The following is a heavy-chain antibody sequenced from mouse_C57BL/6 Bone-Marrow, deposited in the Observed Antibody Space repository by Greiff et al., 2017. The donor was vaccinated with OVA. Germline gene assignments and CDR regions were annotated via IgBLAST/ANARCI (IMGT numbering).Heavy chain of an antibody. D-gene: IGHD2-4*01. V-gene: IGHV5-4*01. Sequence: EVQLVESGGGLVKPGGSLKLSCAASGFTFSSYAMSWVRQTPEKRLEWVATISDGGSYTYYPDNVKGRFTISRDNAKNNLYLQMSHLKSEDTAMYYSAREDGGRYDYDGGYWYFAVWGTGTTVTVAA. J-gene: IGHJ1*03. CDR2: ISDGGSYT. CDR1: GFTFSSYA. CDR3: AREDGGRYDYDGGYWYFAV.